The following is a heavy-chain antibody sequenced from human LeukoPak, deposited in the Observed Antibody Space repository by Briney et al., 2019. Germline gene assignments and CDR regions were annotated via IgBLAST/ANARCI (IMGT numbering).Heavy chain of an antibody. Sequence: ASVEVSCKASGYTFTAYYMNWVRQAPGQGLEWMGCINPNNGDTNCAQKFQGRVTMTRDTSISTAYLDLSSLRSDDTAVYYCARVAIAAAGTLPFDYWGQGTLVTVSS. J-gene: IGHJ4*02. CDR3: ARVAIAAAGTLPFDY. CDR2: INPNNGDT. V-gene: IGHV1-2*02. D-gene: IGHD6-13*01. CDR1: GYTFTAYY.